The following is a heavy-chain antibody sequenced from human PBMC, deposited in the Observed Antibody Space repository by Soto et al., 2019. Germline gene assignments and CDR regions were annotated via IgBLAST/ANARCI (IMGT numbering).Heavy chain of an antibody. V-gene: IGHV3-66*03. CDR1: GFTVSSNY. J-gene: IGHJ6*02. CDR2: IYSCGST. D-gene: IGHD2-21*02. CDR3: ARSAVVGDCYSGWRYYYYGMDV. Sequence: EVQLVESGGGLIQPGGSLRLSCAASGFTVSSNYMSWVRQAPGKGLEWVSVIYSCGSTYYADSVKGRFTISRDNSKNTLYLQMNCLRAEDTAVYYCARSAVVGDCYSGWRYYYYGMDVWGQGTTVTVSS.